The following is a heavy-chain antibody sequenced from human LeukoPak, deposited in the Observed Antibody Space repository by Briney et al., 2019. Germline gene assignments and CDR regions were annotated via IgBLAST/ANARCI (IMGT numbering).Heavy chain of an antibody. CDR1: GFTVSSNY. J-gene: IGHJ3*02. CDR3: ARDPFDSGSYSKPSDAFDI. CDR2: IYSGGST. Sequence: GGSLRLSCAASGFTVSSNYMSWVRQAPGKGLEWVSVIYSGGSTYYADSVKGRFTISRDNSKNTLYLQMNSLRAEDTAVYYCARDPFDSGSYSKPSDAFDIWGQGTMVTVSS. V-gene: IGHV3-53*01. D-gene: IGHD1-26*01.